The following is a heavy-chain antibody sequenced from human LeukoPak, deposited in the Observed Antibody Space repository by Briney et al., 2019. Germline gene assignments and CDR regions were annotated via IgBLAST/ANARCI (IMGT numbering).Heavy chain of an antibody. J-gene: IGHJ4*02. CDR3: ARYGSGPDS. V-gene: IGHV5-10-1*01. CDR1: GYSFSNYW. Sequence: GESLMISCQGFGYSFSNYWITWVRPPPGKGLVWMGRIDPRDSQTNYSPSFQGHITISSDSSITTAYLEWSSLTVSDTATYYCARYGSGPDSWGQGTLVIVSS. CDR2: IDPRDSQT. D-gene: IGHD3-10*01.